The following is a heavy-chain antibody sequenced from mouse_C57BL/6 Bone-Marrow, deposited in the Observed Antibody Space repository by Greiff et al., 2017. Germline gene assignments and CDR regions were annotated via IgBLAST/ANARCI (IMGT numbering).Heavy chain of an antibody. CDR2: INPNNGGT. V-gene: IGHV1-26*01. CDR3: ARYTTTIDY. Sequence: VQLQQSGPELVKPGASVKISCKASGYTFTDYYMNWVKQSHGKSLEWIGDINPNNGGTSYNQKFKGKATLTVDKSSSTAYMELRSLTSEDSAVYYCARYTTTIDYWGQGTTLTVSS. D-gene: IGHD6-1*01. J-gene: IGHJ2*01. CDR1: GYTFTDYY.